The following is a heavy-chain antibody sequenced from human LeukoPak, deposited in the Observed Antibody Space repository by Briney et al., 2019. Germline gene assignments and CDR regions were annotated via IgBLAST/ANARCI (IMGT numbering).Heavy chain of an antibody. CDR1: GFTFSRYA. V-gene: IGHV3-23*01. J-gene: IGHJ4*02. Sequence: GGSLRLSCAASGFTFSRYAMSWVREAPGKGLEWVSAISGSGGSTYYADSVKGRFTISRDNSKNTLYLQMNSLRAEDTAVYYCAKDLHYYDSSALMDYWGQGTLATVPS. CDR3: AKDLHYYDSSALMDY. CDR2: ISGSGGST. D-gene: IGHD3-22*01.